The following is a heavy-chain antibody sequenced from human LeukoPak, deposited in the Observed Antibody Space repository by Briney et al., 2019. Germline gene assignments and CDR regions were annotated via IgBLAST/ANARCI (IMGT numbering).Heavy chain of an antibody. CDR3: ARDRYFDSSGYYLPYFQH. V-gene: IGHV3-48*02. J-gene: IGHJ1*01. Sequence: PGESLGLSCAASGFTVSSNYMSWVRQAPGKGLEWVSYISSSSSTIYYADSVKGRFTISRDNAKNSLYLQMNSLRDEDTAVYYCARDRYFDSSGYYLPYFQHWGQGTLVTVSS. D-gene: IGHD3-22*01. CDR2: ISSSSSTI. CDR1: GFTVSSNY.